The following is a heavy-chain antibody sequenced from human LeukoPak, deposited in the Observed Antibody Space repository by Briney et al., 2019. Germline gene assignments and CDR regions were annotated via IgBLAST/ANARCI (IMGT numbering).Heavy chain of an antibody. D-gene: IGHD3-16*02. CDR1: GGSISSYY. V-gene: IGHV4-59*01. Sequence: SETLSLTCTVSGGSISSYYWSWIRQPPGKGLEWIGYIYYSGSTNYNPSLKSRVTISVDTSKNQFSLKLSSVTAADTAAYYCARVSRHYVWGSYRSNWFDPWGQGTLVTVSS. J-gene: IGHJ5*02. CDR3: ARVSRHYVWGSYRSNWFDP. CDR2: IYYSGST.